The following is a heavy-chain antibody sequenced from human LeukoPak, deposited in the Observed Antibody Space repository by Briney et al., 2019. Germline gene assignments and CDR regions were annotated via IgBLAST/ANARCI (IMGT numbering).Heavy chain of an antibody. CDR2: INSDGSST. Sequence: GGSLRLSCAASGFTFSSYWMHWVRQAPGEGLVWVSRINSDGSSTSYADSVKGRFTISRDNAKNTLYLQMNSLRAEDTAVYYCARGGVTKSYYFDYWGQGTLVTVSS. CDR3: ARGGVTKSYYFDY. D-gene: IGHD4-4*01. J-gene: IGHJ4*02. CDR1: GFTFSSYW. V-gene: IGHV3-74*01.